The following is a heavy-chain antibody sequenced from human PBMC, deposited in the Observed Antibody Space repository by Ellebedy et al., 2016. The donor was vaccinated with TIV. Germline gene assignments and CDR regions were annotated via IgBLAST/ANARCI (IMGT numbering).Heavy chain of an antibody. V-gene: IGHV3-23*01. CDR1: GFTFSKYA. J-gene: IGHJ4*02. CDR2: FSGSGDYT. D-gene: IGHD1-26*01. Sequence: GESLKISCAASGFTFSKYAMSWVRQAPGKGLEWVSAFSGSGDYTYYADSVKDRFTISRDNPKNKLYLQMNSLRAEETAVYYCVRGVGSYHFDYWGQGTLVTV. CDR3: VRGVGSYHFDY.